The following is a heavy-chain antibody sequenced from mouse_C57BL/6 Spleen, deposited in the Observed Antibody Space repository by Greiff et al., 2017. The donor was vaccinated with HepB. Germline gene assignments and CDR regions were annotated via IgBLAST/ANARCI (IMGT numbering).Heavy chain of an antibody. Sequence: EVQRVESGGGLVKPGGSLKLSCAASGFTFSSYAMSWVRQTPEKRLEWVATISDGGSYTYYPDNVKGRFTISRDNAKNNLYLQMSHLKSEDTAMYYCARDTANLYYFDYWGQGTTLTVSS. CDR2: ISDGGSYT. CDR1: GFTFSSYA. J-gene: IGHJ2*01. CDR3: ARDTANLYYFDY. D-gene: IGHD6-5*01. V-gene: IGHV5-4*01.